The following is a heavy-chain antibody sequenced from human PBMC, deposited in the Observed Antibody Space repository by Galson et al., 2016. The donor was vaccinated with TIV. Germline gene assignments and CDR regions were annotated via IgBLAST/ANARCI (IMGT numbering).Heavy chain of an antibody. D-gene: IGHD4-17*01. CDR3: ARDLWVIYGDRPFFDY. V-gene: IGHV4-4*07. Sequence: SETLPLTCTVSRGSFQNNYWSWLRQPAGKGPEWIGRVYYSGGSDYNPSLGSRVTMSVDTSKNQFSLELTSVTAADTAVYFCARDLWVIYGDRPFFDYWGQGILVTVSS. CDR2: VYYSGGS. J-gene: IGHJ4*02. CDR1: RGSFQNNY.